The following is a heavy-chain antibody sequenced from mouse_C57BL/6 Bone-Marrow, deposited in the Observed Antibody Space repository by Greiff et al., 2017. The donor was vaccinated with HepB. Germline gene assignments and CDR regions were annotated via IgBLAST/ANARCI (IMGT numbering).Heavy chain of an antibody. J-gene: IGHJ4*01. V-gene: IGHV5-12*01. CDR1: GFTFSDYY. D-gene: IGHD1-1*01. CDR3: ARRTTGEGYAMDD. Sequence: EVQRVESGGGLVQPGGSLKLSCAASGFTFSDYYMYWVRQTPEKRLEWVAYISNGGGSTYYPDTVKGRFTISRDNAKNTLYLQMSRLKSEDTAMYYCARRTTGEGYAMDDWGQGTSVTVSS. CDR2: ISNGGGST.